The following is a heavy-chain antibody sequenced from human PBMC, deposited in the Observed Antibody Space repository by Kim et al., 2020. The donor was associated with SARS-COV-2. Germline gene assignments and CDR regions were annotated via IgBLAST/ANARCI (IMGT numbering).Heavy chain of an antibody. D-gene: IGHD1-26*01. J-gene: IGHJ6*02. CDR1: GFIFSDYS. V-gene: IGHV3-21*06. CDR3: ARDVGRKLKAERFGMGA. Sequence: GGSLRLSCKASGFIFSDYSMNWVRQAPGKGLEWVSVITNNRINISYADSVEGRFTISRDNAKNTVYLQMNSLRAEDTAVYYCARDVGRKLKAERFGMGAWGQGTTVTVSS. CDR2: ITNNRINI.